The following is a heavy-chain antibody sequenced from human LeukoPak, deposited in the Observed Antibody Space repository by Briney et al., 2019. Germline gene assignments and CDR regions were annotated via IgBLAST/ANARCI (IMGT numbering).Heavy chain of an antibody. CDR3: AKDRVSYYYGSADMDV. CDR1: GFTSSSYA. Sequence: GGSLRLSCAASGFTSSSYAMSWVRQAPGKGLEWVSTVSSSGDSTYYADSVKGRFTISRDNSKNTLYLQINSLRAEDTAVYYCAKDRVSYYYGSADMDVWGRGTTVTVSS. CDR2: VSSSGDST. J-gene: IGHJ6*04. V-gene: IGHV3-23*01. D-gene: IGHD3-10*01.